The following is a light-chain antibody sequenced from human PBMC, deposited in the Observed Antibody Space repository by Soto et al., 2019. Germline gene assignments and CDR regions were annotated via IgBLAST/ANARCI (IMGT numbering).Light chain of an antibody. J-gene: IGKJ5*01. Sequence: DIQLTQSPSFLSASVGDRVTITCRASQGIGSYLAWYQQKPGKAPKLLIYAASTLQSGVPSRFSGSGSGTEFTLTISSLQHEDFATYYCQQLNSYPTFGQGTRLEIK. CDR1: QGIGSY. CDR3: QQLNSYPT. CDR2: AAS. V-gene: IGKV1-9*01.